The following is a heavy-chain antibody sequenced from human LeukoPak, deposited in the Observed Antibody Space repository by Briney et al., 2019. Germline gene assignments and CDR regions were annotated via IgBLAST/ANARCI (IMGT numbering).Heavy chain of an antibody. CDR3: AREGGPYRPLDY. Sequence: SESLSLTCGVSGGSISSTNWWTWVRQPPGEGLEWIGEVHLSGPTNYNPSLESRVTMSVDMSENHISLRLTSVTAADTAVYYCAREGGPYRPLDYAGQGTLVTVS. J-gene: IGHJ4*02. V-gene: IGHV4-4*02. CDR2: VHLSGPT. CDR1: GGSISSTNW.